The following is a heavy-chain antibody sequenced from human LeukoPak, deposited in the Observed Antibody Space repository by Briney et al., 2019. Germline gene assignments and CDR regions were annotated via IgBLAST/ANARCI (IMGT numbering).Heavy chain of an antibody. CDR2: IKQDESEK. CDR3: AREPDGDPSYFDY. CDR1: GFTFSSYW. D-gene: IGHD4-17*01. V-gene: IGHV3-7*01. Sequence: PGGSLRLSCAASGFTFSSYWMSWVRQAPGKGLEWVANIKQDESEKYYVDSVKGRFTISRDNAKNSLYLQMNSLRAEDTAVYYCAREPDGDPSYFDYWGQGTLVTVSS. J-gene: IGHJ4*02.